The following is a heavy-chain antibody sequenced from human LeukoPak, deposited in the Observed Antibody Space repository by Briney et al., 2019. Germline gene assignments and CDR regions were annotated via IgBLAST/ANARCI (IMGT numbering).Heavy chain of an antibody. Sequence: WASVKVSCKASGYTFTGYYMHWVRQAPGQGLEWMGWISAYNGNTNYAQKLQGRVTMTTDTSTSTAYMELRSLRSDDTAVYYCARDSGSWYELADYWGQGTLVTVSS. CDR2: ISAYNGNT. CDR1: GYTFTGYY. J-gene: IGHJ4*02. V-gene: IGHV1-18*04. D-gene: IGHD6-13*01. CDR3: ARDSGSWYELADY.